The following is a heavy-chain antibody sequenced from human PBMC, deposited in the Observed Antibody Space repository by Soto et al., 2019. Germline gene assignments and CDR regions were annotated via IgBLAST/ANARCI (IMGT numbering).Heavy chain of an antibody. Sequence: QVQLEQSGAEVKKPGASVRVSCKASGFTFTSYYMHWVRQAPGQGLEWMGVLNPSAGTTNYVQKFQGRVTMTRDTSTSTVYMELSSLRSEDTAVYYCARRDYYGSGSDDYWGPGTLVTVSS. D-gene: IGHD3-10*01. CDR1: GFTFTSYY. V-gene: IGHV1-46*03. J-gene: IGHJ4*02. CDR3: ARRDYYGSGSDDY. CDR2: LNPSAGTT.